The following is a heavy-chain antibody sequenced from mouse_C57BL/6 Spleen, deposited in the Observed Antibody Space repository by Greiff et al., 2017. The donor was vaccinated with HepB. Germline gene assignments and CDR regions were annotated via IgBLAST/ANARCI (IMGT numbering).Heavy chain of an antibody. CDR3: ARSELLYAMDY. Sequence: VKLVESGAELARPGASVKLSCKASGYTFTSYGISWVKQRTGQGLEWIGEIYPRSGNTYYNEKFKGKATLTADKSSSTAYMELRSLTSEDSAVYFCARSELLYAMDYWGQGTSVTVSS. J-gene: IGHJ4*01. CDR2: IYPRSGNT. V-gene: IGHV1-81*01. D-gene: IGHD2-1*01. CDR1: GYTFTSYG.